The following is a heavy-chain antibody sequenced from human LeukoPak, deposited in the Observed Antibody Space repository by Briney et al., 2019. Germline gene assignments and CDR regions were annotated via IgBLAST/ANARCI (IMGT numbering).Heavy chain of an antibody. Sequence: ASVKVSCKASGGTFSSYAISWVRQAPGQGLEWMGGIIPIFGTASYAQKFQGRVTITADKSTSTAYMELSSLRSGDTAVYYCARDRYYGSGSPEGFDAFDIWGQGTMVTVSS. CDR2: IIPIFGTA. CDR3: ARDRYYGSGSPEGFDAFDI. CDR1: GGTFSSYA. D-gene: IGHD3-10*01. J-gene: IGHJ3*02. V-gene: IGHV1-69*06.